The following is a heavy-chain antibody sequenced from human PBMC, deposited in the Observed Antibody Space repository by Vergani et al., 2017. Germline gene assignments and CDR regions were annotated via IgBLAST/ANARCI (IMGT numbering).Heavy chain of an antibody. CDR3: AIVTGYYDSSGYYWDY. V-gene: IGHV1-24*01. CDR2: FDPEHGEV. CDR1: GYSLTELT. Sequence: QVQLVQSGSEVRKPGASVKVSCQVSGYSLTELTIHWVRQAPGKGLEWMGGFDPEHGEVTFAHHIQGRVTMTEDRSTDTAYMELSSLRPEDTALYYCAIVTGYYDSSGYYWDYWGQGTLVTVSS. D-gene: IGHD3-22*01. J-gene: IGHJ4*02.